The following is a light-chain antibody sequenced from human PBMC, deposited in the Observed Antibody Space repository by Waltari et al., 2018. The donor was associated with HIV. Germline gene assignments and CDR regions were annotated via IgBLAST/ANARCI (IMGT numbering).Light chain of an antibody. Sequence: SSVLTQPPSVSVAPGHTARPSCGGDKTGSKTVHWYQQKPGHAPFVDVYDDRDRPSGIPERFSGSNSGNTATLTISRVEAGDEADYYCQVWDTISDHRVFGGGTKLTVL. CDR1: KTGSKT. J-gene: IGLJ2*01. CDR2: DDR. V-gene: IGLV3-21*02. CDR3: QVWDTISDHRV.